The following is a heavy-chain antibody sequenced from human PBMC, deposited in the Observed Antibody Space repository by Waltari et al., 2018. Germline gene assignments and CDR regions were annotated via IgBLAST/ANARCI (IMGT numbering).Heavy chain of an antibody. Sequence: QLQLRESGPGLLKPSETLSLTCSVSGDSIGSGYYYWGWIRQAPGKGLEWIGSIYFARSTYYNPTPKSRLTRSVDTSRTQFSLGLSSVTAADTAVYDGAREVGGSSWSTTPRGDAFDIWGQGTMVTVSS. CDR1: GDSIGSGYYY. V-gene: IGHV4-39*07. J-gene: IGHJ3*02. D-gene: IGHD6-13*01. CDR2: IYFARST. CDR3: AREVGGSSWSTTPRGDAFDI.